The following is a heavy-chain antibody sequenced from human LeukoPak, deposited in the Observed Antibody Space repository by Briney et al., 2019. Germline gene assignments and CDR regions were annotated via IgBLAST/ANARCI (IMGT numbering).Heavy chain of an antibody. CDR1: GFTFSSYA. J-gene: IGHJ4*02. D-gene: IGHD6-19*01. V-gene: IGHV3-23*01. CDR2: ISGSGGST. Sequence: PSGGSLRLSCAASGFTFSSYAMSWVRQAPGKGLGWASAISGSGGSTYYADSVKGRFTISRDNSKNTLYLQMNSLRAEDTAVYYCAKDRKQWLGPFDYWGQGTLVTVSS. CDR3: AKDRKQWLGPFDY.